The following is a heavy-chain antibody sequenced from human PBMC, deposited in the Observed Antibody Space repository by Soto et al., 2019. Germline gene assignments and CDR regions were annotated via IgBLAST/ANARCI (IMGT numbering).Heavy chain of an antibody. CDR3: ASDAVPSSFDY. J-gene: IGHJ4*02. CDR1: GFTFTSYA. Sequence: QVQLVESGGGVVQPGRSLRLSCAASGFTFTSYAMHWVRQAPGRGLEWVAFISFDGSNKYYADSVKGRFTISRDNSKNTLYLQMNSLRAEHTAVYYCASDAVPSSFDYWGQGTLVTVSS. CDR2: ISFDGSNK. V-gene: IGHV3-30*01.